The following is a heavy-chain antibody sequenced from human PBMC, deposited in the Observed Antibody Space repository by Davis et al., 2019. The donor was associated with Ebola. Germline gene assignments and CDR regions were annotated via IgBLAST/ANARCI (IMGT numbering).Heavy chain of an antibody. Sequence: SETLSLTCTVSGGSVSSGAYYWSWLRQPPGKGLEWIGYMAYYGSATYSPSLRSRVTISVDKSKNQFSLELASVATADTAVYFCARGDSRPYSYGFDSWGQGTLVIVSS. CDR2: MAYYGSA. CDR3: ARGDSRPYSYGFDS. CDR1: GGSVSSGAYY. J-gene: IGHJ4*02. D-gene: IGHD5-18*01. V-gene: IGHV4-61*08.